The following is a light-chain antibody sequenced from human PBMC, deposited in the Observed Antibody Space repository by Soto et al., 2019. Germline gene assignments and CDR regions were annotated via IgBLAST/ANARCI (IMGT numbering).Light chain of an antibody. CDR3: CSYAGSNNLI. CDR2: EVS. Sequence: LTQPPSASWSPGQSVTISCTGTSSDIGAYNYVSWYQQYPGKAPKLMIFEVSERPSGVPDRFSGSKSGNTASLTVSGLQAEDEADYYCCSYAGSNNLIFGTGTKVTVL. V-gene: IGLV2-8*01. CDR1: SSDIGAYNY. J-gene: IGLJ1*01.